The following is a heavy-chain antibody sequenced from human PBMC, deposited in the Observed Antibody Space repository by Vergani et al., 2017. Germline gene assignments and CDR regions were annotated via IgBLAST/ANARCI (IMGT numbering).Heavy chain of an antibody. CDR3: TTAIDRSYGVD. Sequence: EVQLVESGGGLVKPGGSLRLSCAASGFTFSNAWMSWVRQAPGKGLEWVGRIKSKTEGGTTDYAAPVKGRFTISRADSKNTLYLQMNSLKTEDTAVYYCTTAIDRSYGVDWGQGTLVTVSS. CDR2: IKSKTEGGTT. D-gene: IGHD5-18*01. V-gene: IGHV3-15*01. CDR1: GFTFSNAW. J-gene: IGHJ4*02.